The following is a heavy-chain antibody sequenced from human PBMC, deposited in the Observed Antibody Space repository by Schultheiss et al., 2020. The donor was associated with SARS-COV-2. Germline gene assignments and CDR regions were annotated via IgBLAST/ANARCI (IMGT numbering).Heavy chain of an antibody. CDR2: IYYSGST. CDR1: GCSISSGGYY. CDR3: VSSPSYPSQDCYYYYGMDV. J-gene: IGHJ6*02. Sequence: SETLSLTCTVSGCSISSGGYYWSWIRQHPGKGLEWIGYIYYSGSTYYNPSLKSRVSISVDTSKNQFSLKLSSVTAADTAVYYCVSSPSYPSQDCYYYYGMDVWGQGTTVTVSS. D-gene: IGHD2-2*02. V-gene: IGHV4-31*03.